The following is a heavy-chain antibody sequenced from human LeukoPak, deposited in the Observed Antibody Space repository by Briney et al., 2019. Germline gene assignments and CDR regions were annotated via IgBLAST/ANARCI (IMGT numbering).Heavy chain of an antibody. CDR3: ARFAPGRDGYNFSVDD. CDR2: IYYSGST. Sequence: SETLSLTCTVSGGSISSYYWSWIRQPPGKGPEWIGYIYYSGSTKSNPSLKSRVTMSVDTSKNQFSLKLNSVTAADTAVYYCARFAPGRDGYNFSVDDWGQGTLGTVSS. J-gene: IGHJ4*02. D-gene: IGHD5-24*01. V-gene: IGHV4-59*01. CDR1: GGSISSYY.